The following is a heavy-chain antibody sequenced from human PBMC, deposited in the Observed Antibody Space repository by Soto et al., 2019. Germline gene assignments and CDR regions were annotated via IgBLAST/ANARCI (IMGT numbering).Heavy chain of an antibody. V-gene: IGHV3-30-3*01. Sequence: GGSLRLSCAASGFTFSSYAMHWVRQAPGKGLEWVAVISYDGSNKYYADSVKGRFTISRDNSKNTLYLQMNSLRAEDTAVYYCARVRGRSSKLRPDYYYGMDVWGQGTTVTVSS. CDR1: GFTFSSYA. CDR3: ARVRGRSSKLRPDYYYGMDV. D-gene: IGHD6-13*01. CDR2: ISYDGSNK. J-gene: IGHJ6*02.